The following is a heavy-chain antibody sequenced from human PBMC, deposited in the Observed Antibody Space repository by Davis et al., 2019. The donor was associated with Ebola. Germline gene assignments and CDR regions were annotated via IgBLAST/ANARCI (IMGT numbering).Heavy chain of an antibody. CDR1: GGSITNYY. CDR2: IYSSGSA. V-gene: IGHV4-4*07. CDR3: ARETPSYSNLNWFDP. Sequence: PSETLSLTCNVSGGSITNYYWSWVRQPAGKRLEWIGRIYSSGSANYNPSLKSRVTMSVDTSKNQFSLKLSSVTAADTAVYYCARETPSYSNLNWFDPWGQGALVTVSS. J-gene: IGHJ5*02. D-gene: IGHD4-11*01.